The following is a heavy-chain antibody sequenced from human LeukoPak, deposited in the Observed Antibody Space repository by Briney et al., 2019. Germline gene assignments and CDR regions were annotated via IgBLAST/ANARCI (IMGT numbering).Heavy chain of an antibody. CDR2: IYHSGST. J-gene: IGHJ4*02. D-gene: IGHD2-2*01. V-gene: IGHV4-38-2*01. Sequence: SETLSLTCAVSGYSISSGYYWGWIRQPPGKGLEWIGSIYHSGSTYYNPSLKSRVTISVDTSKNQFSLKLSSVTAADTAVYYCARLVPAAYEGLFDYWGQGTLVTVSS. CDR1: GYSISSGYY. CDR3: ARLVPAAYEGLFDY.